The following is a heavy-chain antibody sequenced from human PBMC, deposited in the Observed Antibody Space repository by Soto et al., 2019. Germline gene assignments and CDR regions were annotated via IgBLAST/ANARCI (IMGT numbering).Heavy chain of an antibody. CDR2: ISAYNGNT. CDR3: ARDPVGGSYQKESNWFDP. J-gene: IGHJ5*02. CDR1: GYTFTSYG. D-gene: IGHD1-26*01. Sequence: GASVKVSCKASGYTFTSYGISWVRQAPGQGLEWMGWISAYNGNTNYAQKLQGRVTMTTDTSTSTAYMELRSLRSDDTAVYYCARDPVGGSYQKESNWFDPWGQGTLVPSPQ. V-gene: IGHV1-18*01.